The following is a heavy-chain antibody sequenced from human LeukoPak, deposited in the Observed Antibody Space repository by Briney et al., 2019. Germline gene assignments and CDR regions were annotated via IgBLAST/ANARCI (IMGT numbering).Heavy chain of an antibody. D-gene: IGHD2-15*01. V-gene: IGHV3-23*01. CDR2: ISGSGGRT. CDR1: ALTFSTFD. Sequence: GGSLRLSCAASALTFSTFDMAWVRQAPGKGLEWVSSISGSGGRTYYADSMKGQFTISRGNSKDTLYLQMNSLGAEDTAVYYCAKGKAALHYFDYWGHGTLVTVAS. CDR3: AKGKAALHYFDY. J-gene: IGHJ4*01.